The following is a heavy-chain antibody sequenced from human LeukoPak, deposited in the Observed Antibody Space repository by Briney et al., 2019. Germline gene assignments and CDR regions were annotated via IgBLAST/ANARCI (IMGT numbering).Heavy chain of an antibody. V-gene: IGHV4-30-4*01. CDR3: ARDVTRQVMDV. CDR1: GGSISSGDYY. J-gene: IGHJ6*02. Sequence: PSQTLSLTFTVSGGSISSGDYYWSWIRQPPGKGLEWIGYIYYSGSTYYNPSLKSRVTISVDTSKNQFSLKLSSVTAADTAVYYCARDVTRQVMDVWGQGTTVTVSS. CDR2: IYYSGST. D-gene: IGHD2-15*01.